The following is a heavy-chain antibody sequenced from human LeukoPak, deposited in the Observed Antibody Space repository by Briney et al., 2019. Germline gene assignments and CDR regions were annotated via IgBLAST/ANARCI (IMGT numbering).Heavy chain of an antibody. CDR3: ARDLEYYYGSGSYYFFDY. J-gene: IGHJ4*02. D-gene: IGHD3-10*01. V-gene: IGHV1-2*02. CDR1: GYTFTGCY. CDR2: INPNSGGT. Sequence: GASVKVSCKASGYTFTGCYMHWVRQAPGQGLEWMGWINPNSGGTNYAQKFQGRVTMTRDTSISTAYMELSRLRSDDTAVYYCARDLEYYYGSGSYYFFDYWGQGTLVTVSS.